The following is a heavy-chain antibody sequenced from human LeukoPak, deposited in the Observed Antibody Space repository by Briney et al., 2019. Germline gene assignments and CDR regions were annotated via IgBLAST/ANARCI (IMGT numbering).Heavy chain of an antibody. J-gene: IGHJ4*02. CDR3: ARGLPGTYYYDSSGYFPLGY. CDR1: GGTFSSYA. CDR2: IIPIFGTA. Sequence: SVKVSCKASGGTFSSYAISWVRQAPGQGLEWMGGIIPIFGTANYAQKFQGRVTITTDESTSTAYMELSSLSSEDTAVYYCARGLPGTYYYDSSGYFPLGYWGQGTLVTVSS. V-gene: IGHV1-69*05. D-gene: IGHD3-22*01.